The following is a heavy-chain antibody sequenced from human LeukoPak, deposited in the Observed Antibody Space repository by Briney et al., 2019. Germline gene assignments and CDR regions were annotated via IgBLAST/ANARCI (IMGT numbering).Heavy chain of an antibody. CDR1: GYTFTGYY. CDR3: ARHIVVVPAANFSYYYYYYMDV. Sequence: ASVKVSCKASGYTFTGYYMHWVRQAPGQGLEWMGWINPNSGGTNYAQKFQGRVTMTRDTSISTAYMELSRLRSDDMAVCYCARHIVVVPAANFSYYYYYYMDVWGKGTTVTVSS. V-gene: IGHV1-2*02. CDR2: INPNSGGT. D-gene: IGHD2-2*01. J-gene: IGHJ6*03.